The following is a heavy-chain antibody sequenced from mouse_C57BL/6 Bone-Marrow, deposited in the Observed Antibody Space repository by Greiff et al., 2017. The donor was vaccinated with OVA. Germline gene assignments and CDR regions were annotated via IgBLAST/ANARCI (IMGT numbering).Heavy chain of an antibody. D-gene: IGHD2-2*01. Sequence: VQLQQSGPELVKPGASVKISCKASGYSFTGYYMNWVKQSPEKSLEWIGEINPSTGGTTYNQKFKAKATLTVDKSSSTAYMQLKSLTSEDSAVYYCARWGPIYYGYDRAMDYWGQGTSVTVSS. V-gene: IGHV1-42*01. CDR3: ARWGPIYYGYDRAMDY. CDR1: GYSFTGYY. J-gene: IGHJ4*01. CDR2: INPSTGGT.